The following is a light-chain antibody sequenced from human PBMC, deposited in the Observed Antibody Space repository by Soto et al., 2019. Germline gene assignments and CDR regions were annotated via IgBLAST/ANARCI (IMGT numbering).Light chain of an antibody. Sequence: QSALTQPASVSGSPGQSVTISCTGTSSDVGGYNFVCWFQQHPGKAPKLMIYYVNKRPSGVSNRFSGSKSGNTASLTISGLQAEDEDDYYCSSYTSSRTLEFGGGTKLTVL. CDR3: SSYTSSRTLE. CDR2: YVN. V-gene: IGLV2-14*01. CDR1: SSDVGGYNF. J-gene: IGLJ2*01.